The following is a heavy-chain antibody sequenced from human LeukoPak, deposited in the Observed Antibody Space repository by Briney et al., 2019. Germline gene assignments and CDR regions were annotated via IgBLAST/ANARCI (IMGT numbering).Heavy chain of an antibody. V-gene: IGHV4-31*03. CDR2: IYYSGST. D-gene: IGHD3-22*01. Sequence: SPTLSLTCTVSGGSTSSGGYYWSWIRQHPGKGLEWIGYIYYSGSTYYNPSLKGRVTISVETSKNQFSLKLSSVTAADTAVYYCAMDSSGFGYFDYWGQGTLVTVSS. CDR3: AMDSSGFGYFDY. J-gene: IGHJ4*02. CDR1: GGSTSSGGYY.